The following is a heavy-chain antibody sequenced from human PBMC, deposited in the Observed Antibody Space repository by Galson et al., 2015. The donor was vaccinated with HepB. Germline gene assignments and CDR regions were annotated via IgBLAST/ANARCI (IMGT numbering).Heavy chain of an antibody. Sequence: SVKVSCTASGYTFTSYDINWVRQATGQGLEWMGWMNPNSGNTGYAQKFQGRVTMTRNTSISTAYMELSSLRSEDTAVYYCARGDSSGYYGFDYWCQGTLVTVSS. J-gene: IGHJ4*02. CDR2: MNPNSGNT. V-gene: IGHV1-8*01. D-gene: IGHD3-22*01. CDR1: GYTFTSYD. CDR3: ARGDSSGYYGFDY.